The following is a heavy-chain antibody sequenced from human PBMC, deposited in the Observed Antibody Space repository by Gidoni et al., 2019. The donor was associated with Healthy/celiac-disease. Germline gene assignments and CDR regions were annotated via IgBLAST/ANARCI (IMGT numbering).Heavy chain of an antibody. Sequence: EVQLLESGGGLVQPGGSLRLSCAASGFTFSSYAMSWVRQAPGKGLEWVSAISGSGGSTYYADSVKGRFTISRDNSKNTLYLQMNSLRAEDTAVYYCADSSSMSHYYYGMDVWGQGTTVTVSS. D-gene: IGHD6-13*01. CDR3: ADSSSMSHYYYGMDV. J-gene: IGHJ6*02. CDR1: GFTFSSYA. V-gene: IGHV3-23*01. CDR2: ISGSGGST.